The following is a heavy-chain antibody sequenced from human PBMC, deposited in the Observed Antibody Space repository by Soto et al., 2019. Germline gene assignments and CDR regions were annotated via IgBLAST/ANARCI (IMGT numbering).Heavy chain of an antibody. Sequence: QITLKESGPTLVKPTQPLTLTCTFSGFSLSTSGVGVGWIRQPPGKALEWLALIYWDDDKRYSPSLKSRLTNTKDTSKNPVVLTMTNMDPVDTATYYCAHSRVAATEGRAFDIWGQGTMVTVSS. J-gene: IGHJ3*02. CDR1: GFSLSTSGVG. CDR2: IYWDDDK. CDR3: AHSRVAATEGRAFDI. D-gene: IGHD2-15*01. V-gene: IGHV2-5*02.